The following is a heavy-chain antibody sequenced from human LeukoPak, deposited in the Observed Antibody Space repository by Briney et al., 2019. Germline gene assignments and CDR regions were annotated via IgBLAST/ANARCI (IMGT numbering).Heavy chain of an antibody. CDR3: AKGKYCSSTSCYPLYYFDY. D-gene: IGHD2-2*01. V-gene: IGHV3-23*01. J-gene: IGHJ4*02. CDR1: GFTFSSYA. Sequence: PGGSLRLSCAASGFTFSSYAMSWVRQAPGKGLEWVSAISGSGGNTYYADSVKGRFTISRDNSKNTLYLQMNSLRAEDTAVYYCAKGKYCSSTSCYPLYYFDYWGQGTLVTVSS. CDR2: ISGSGGNT.